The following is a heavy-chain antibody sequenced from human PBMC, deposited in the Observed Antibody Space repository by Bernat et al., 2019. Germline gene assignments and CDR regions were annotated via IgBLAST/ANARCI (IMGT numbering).Heavy chain of an antibody. CDR3: ARDRSGIAVPGSSPDFDY. D-gene: IGHD6-19*01. CDR2: ISYDGSNK. J-gene: IGHJ4*02. CDR1: GFTFSSYA. V-gene: IGHV3-30*01. Sequence: QVQLVESGGGVVQPGRSLRLSCAASGFTFSSYAMHWVRQAPGKGLEWVAVISYDGSNKYYADSVRGRFTISRDNSKKTLYLQMNSLRSDDTAVYYCARDRSGIAVPGSSPDFDYWGQGILVTVSS.